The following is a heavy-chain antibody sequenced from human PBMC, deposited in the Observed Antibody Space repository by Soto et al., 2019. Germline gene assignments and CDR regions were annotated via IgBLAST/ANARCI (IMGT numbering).Heavy chain of an antibody. CDR2: ISASGGST. D-gene: IGHD2-8*01. J-gene: IGHJ4*02. CDR3: AKALRTRYGALYYFDY. Sequence: GGSLRLSCAASGFTFTNYAMSWVRQAPGKGLEWVSGISASGGSTYYEASVKGRFTISRDKSKNTLFLQMNSLRAEDTAVYYCAKALRTRYGALYYFDYWGQGTLVTVSS. CDR1: GFTFTNYA. V-gene: IGHV3-23*01.